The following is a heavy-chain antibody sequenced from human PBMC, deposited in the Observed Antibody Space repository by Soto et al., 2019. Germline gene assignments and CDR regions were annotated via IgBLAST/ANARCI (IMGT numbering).Heavy chain of an antibody. D-gene: IGHD6-19*01. Sequence: GGSLRLSCVASGFTFSNAWMNWVRQGPGKGLEWVGRIKSKTGGATIDYAAPVKGRFTISRDDSKNKLYLQMNSLKSEDTAVYYCTTDLRILVAGIIDYWGQGTLVTVSS. CDR3: TTDLRILVAGIIDY. CDR2: IKSKTGGATI. J-gene: IGHJ4*02. V-gene: IGHV3-15*07. CDR1: GFTFSNAW.